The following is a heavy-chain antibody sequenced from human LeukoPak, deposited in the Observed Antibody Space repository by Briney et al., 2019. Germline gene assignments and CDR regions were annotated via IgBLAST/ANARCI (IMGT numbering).Heavy chain of an antibody. D-gene: IGHD3-10*01. CDR1: GGSFSSGLYY. V-gene: IGHV4-61*02. CDR3: ARVRPDYYGSGSYIDYYYYYYMDV. J-gene: IGHJ6*03. CDR2: IYISGST. Sequence: SETLSLTCTVSGGSFSSGLYYWTWIRQPAGKGLEWIGRIYISGSTNYNPSLKSRVTISRDTSRNEFSLKLSSVTAADTAVYYCARVRPDYYGSGSYIDYYYYYYMDVWGKGTTVTISS.